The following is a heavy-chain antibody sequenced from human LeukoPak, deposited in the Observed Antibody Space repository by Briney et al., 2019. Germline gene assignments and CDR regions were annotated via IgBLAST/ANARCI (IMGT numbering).Heavy chain of an antibody. V-gene: IGHV3-74*01. J-gene: IGHJ4*02. Sequence: GGSLRLSCAASGFTFSSYWMPWVRQAPGKGLVWVSRINSDGSSTSYADSVKGRFTISRDNAKNSLYLQMNSLRAEDTAVYYCAGARCSGGSCYSNRYFDYWGQGTLVTVSS. CDR3: AGARCSGGSCYSNRYFDY. CDR2: INSDGSST. CDR1: GFTFSSYW. D-gene: IGHD2-15*01.